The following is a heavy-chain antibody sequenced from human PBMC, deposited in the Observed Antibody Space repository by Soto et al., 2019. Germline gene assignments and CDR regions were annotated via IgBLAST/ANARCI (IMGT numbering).Heavy chain of an antibody. Sequence: SVKVSCKASGGNFSSYAISWVRQAPGQGLEWMGGIIPIFGTANYAQKFQGRVTITADESTSTAYMELSSLRSEDTAVYYCARGRRSHYGMDVWGQGTTVTGSS. V-gene: IGHV1-69*13. CDR3: ARGRRSHYGMDV. CDR2: IIPIFGTA. CDR1: GGNFSSYA. J-gene: IGHJ6*02.